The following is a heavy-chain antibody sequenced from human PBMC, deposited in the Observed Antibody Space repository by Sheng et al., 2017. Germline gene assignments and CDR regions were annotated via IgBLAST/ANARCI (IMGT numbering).Heavy chain of an antibody. D-gene: IGHD1-26*01. Sequence: EVQLVESGGGLVQPGGSLRLSCAASGFTFSSYAMSWVRQAPGKGLEWVSAISGSGGSTYYADSVKGRFTISRDNSKNTLYLQMNSLRVEDTAVYYCAKEARWELDYDGDSFDYWGQGTLVTVSS. V-gene: IGHV3-23*04. CDR3: AKEARWELDYDGDSFDY. CDR2: ISGSGGST. CDR1: GFTFSSYA. J-gene: IGHJ4*02.